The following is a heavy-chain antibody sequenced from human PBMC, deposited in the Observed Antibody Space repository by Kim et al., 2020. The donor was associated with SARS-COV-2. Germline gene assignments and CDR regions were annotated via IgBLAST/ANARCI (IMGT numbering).Heavy chain of an antibody. CDR1: GYTFTSYG. CDR3: ALLEVRRGFHYYYGMDV. V-gene: IGHV1-18*01. J-gene: IGHJ6*02. D-gene: IGHD1-1*01. Sequence: ASAKVSCKASGYTFTSYGISWVRQAPGQGLEWMGWISAYNGNTNYAQKLQGRVTMTTDTSTSTAYMELRSLRSDDTAVYYCALLEVRRGFHYYYGMDVWGQGTTVTVSS. CDR2: ISAYNGNT.